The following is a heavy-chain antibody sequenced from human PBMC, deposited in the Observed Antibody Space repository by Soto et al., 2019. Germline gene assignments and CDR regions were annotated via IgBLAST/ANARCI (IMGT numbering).Heavy chain of an antibody. J-gene: IGHJ4*02. V-gene: IGHV4-31*03. Sequence: TLSLTCTVSSGSINTEDYYWSWIRQFPGKGLEGIGYIYSSGVTYYNPSLKSRVTISVDTSKKQFSLKLASVTSADTALYYCARGDAAGSTRQCFDDWGQGALVIVSS. CDR3: ARGDAAGSTRQCFDD. CDR2: IYSSGVT. D-gene: IGHD3-10*01. CDR1: SGSINTEDYY.